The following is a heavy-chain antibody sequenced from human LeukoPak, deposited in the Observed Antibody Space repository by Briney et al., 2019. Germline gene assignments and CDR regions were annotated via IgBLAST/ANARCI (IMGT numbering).Heavy chain of an antibody. V-gene: IGHV3-30*02. D-gene: IGHD2-8*01. J-gene: IGHJ4*02. CDR2: IRYDGSNK. CDR1: GFTFSSYG. Sequence: GGSLRLSCAASGFTFSSYGMHWVRQAPGKGLEWVAFIRYDGSNKYYADSVKGRFTISRDNSKNTLYLQMNSLRAEDTAVYYCAKSPLYISVYYFDYWGQGTLVTVSS. CDR3: AKSPLYISVYYFDY.